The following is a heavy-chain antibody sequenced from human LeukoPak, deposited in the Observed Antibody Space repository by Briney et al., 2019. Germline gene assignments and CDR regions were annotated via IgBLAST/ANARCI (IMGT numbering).Heavy chain of an antibody. CDR2: IIPIFDTA. CDR3: AREGEYYDSSGYLGDYFDY. D-gene: IGHD3-22*01. Sequence: SVKVSCKASGGTFSSYAISWVRQAPGQGLEWMGGIIPIFDTANYAQKFQGRVTITADESTSTAYMELSSLRSEDTAVYYCAREGEYYDSSGYLGDYFDYWGQGTLVTVSS. CDR1: GGTFSSYA. V-gene: IGHV1-69*01. J-gene: IGHJ4*02.